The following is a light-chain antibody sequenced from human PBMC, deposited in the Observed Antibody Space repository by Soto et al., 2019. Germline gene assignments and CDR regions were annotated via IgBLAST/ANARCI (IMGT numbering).Light chain of an antibody. CDR3: QHYNSYGT. CDR1: QTISSW. V-gene: IGKV1-5*03. CDR2: KAS. J-gene: IGKJ1*01. Sequence: KMKQSPATLSGSVGDRVTITCRASQTISSWLAWYQQKPGKAPKLLIYKASTLKSGVPSRFSGSGSGTEFTLSISSLQPDDFATYYCQHYNSYGTFGQGTNVHI.